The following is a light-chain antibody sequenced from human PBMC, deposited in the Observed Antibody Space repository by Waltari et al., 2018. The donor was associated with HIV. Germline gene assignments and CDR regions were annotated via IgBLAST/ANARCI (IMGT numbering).Light chain of an antibody. CDR1: VLAKKF. V-gene: IGLV3-27*01. CDR3: DCAADINQRI. Sequence: SYELTQQSSVSVSPGQTVTNTCSGDVLAKKFVRWFQQKPGQAPVLLIFKDVERPSGIPERFSASTSGTTVTLTITGAQAEDEADYYCDCAADINQRIFGGGTKLTVL. J-gene: IGLJ2*01. CDR2: KDV.